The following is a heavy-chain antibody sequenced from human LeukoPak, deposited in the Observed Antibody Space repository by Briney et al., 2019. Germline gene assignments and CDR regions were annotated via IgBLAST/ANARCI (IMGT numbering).Heavy chain of an antibody. CDR1: GGSFSGYY. D-gene: IGHD3-10*01. J-gene: IGHJ4*02. Sequence: SETLSLTCAVYGGSFSGYYWSWIRQPPGKGLEWIGEINHSGSTNYNPSLKSRVTISVDTSKNQFSLKLSSVTAADTAVYYCARILMTYYYGSGSRGGFDCWGQGTLVTVSS. CDR2: INHSGST. V-gene: IGHV4-34*01. CDR3: ARILMTYYYGSGSRGGFDC.